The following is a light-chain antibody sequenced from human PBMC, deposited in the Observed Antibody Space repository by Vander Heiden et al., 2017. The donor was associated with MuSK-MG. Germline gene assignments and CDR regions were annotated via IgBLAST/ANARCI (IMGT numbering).Light chain of an antibody. Sequence: DIQMTQSPSSLSASVGDRVTITRRASQGISNYLAWYQQKPGKVPKLLIYAASTLQSGVPSRFSGSGSGTDFTLTISSLQPEDVATYYCQKDNSAPGTFGQGTKVXIK. CDR3: QKDNSAPGT. V-gene: IGKV1-27*01. J-gene: IGKJ1*01. CDR2: AAS. CDR1: QGISNY.